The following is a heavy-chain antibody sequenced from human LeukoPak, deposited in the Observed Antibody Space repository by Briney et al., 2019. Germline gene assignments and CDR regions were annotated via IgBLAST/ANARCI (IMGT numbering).Heavy chain of an antibody. J-gene: IGHJ3*02. Sequence: TSVKVSCKASGFTFTSSAMQWVRQARGQRLEWIGWIVVGSGNTNYAQKFQERVTITRDMSTSTAYMELSSLRPEDTAVYYCAAGTPNIVAHDAFDIWGQGTMVTVSS. CDR3: AAGTPNIVAHDAFDI. CDR2: IVVGSGNT. CDR1: GFTFTSSA. D-gene: IGHD5-12*01. V-gene: IGHV1-58*02.